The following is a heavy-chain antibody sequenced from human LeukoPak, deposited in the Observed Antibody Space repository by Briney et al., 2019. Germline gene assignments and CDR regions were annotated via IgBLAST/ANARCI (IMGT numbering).Heavy chain of an antibody. D-gene: IGHD5-12*01. J-gene: IGHJ4*02. Sequence: PGGSLRLSCATSGFSFSTQEMTWVRQAPGKGLEWVSYISSNSRTIYYADSAKGRFTISRDNTRNSVFLQLNSLRVGDTGFYYCARGSYTGFDLYFDYWGQGTLVTVSS. CDR3: ARGSYTGFDLYFDY. CDR2: ISSNSRTI. V-gene: IGHV3-48*03. CDR1: GFSFSTQE.